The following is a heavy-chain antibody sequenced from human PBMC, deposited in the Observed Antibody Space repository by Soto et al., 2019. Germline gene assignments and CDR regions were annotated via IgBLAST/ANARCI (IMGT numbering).Heavy chain of an antibody. Sequence: ASVKVSCKASGYTFTSYGISWVRQAPGQGLEWMGWISAYNGNTNYAQKLQGRVTMTTDTSTSTAYMELRSLRSDDTAVYYCARDRNDYGDSNWFDPWGQGTLVTVSS. V-gene: IGHV1-18*01. J-gene: IGHJ5*02. CDR2: ISAYNGNT. D-gene: IGHD4-17*01. CDR1: GYTFTSYG. CDR3: ARDRNDYGDSNWFDP.